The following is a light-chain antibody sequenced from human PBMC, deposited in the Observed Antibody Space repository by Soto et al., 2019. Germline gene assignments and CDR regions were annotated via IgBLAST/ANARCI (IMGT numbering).Light chain of an antibody. CDR1: SSDVGGYNY. J-gene: IGLJ1*01. Sequence: QSALTQPRSVSGSPGQSVTISCTGTSSDVGGYNYGSWYQQHPGKAPKLMIYDVSKRPSGVPDRFSGSKSGNTASLTISGLQAEDEADYYCCSYAGSYTHYVFGTGTKLTVL. V-gene: IGLV2-11*01. CDR2: DVS. CDR3: CSYAGSYTHYV.